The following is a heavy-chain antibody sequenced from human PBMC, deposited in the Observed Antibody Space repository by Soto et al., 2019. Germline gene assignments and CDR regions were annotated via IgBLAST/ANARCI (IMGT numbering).Heavy chain of an antibody. D-gene: IGHD5-18*01. Sequence: GESLKISCKGSGYSFTSYWISWVRQMHGKGLKWMGRIDPSDSYTNYRPSFQGHVTISADKSISTAYLQWSSLKASDTAMYYCARTSMQSRGYSYGHGGMDVWGQGTTVTVSS. CDR1: GYSFTSYW. V-gene: IGHV5-10-1*01. CDR3: ARTSMQSRGYSYGHGGMDV. CDR2: IDPSDSYT. J-gene: IGHJ6*02.